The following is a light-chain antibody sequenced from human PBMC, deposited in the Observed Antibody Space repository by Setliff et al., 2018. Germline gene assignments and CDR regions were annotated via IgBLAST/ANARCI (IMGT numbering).Light chain of an antibody. V-gene: IGLV2-14*03. Sequence: QSALTQPASVSGPPGQSITISCTGISSDIHGFSYVSWYQQHPDKAPKLLIYDVTYRPSGVSDRFSASMSGNTASLTISGLQAEDEGDYYCSSYTARSAVFGPGTKVTVL. J-gene: IGLJ1*01. CDR2: DVT. CDR1: SSDIHGFSY. CDR3: SSYTARSAV.